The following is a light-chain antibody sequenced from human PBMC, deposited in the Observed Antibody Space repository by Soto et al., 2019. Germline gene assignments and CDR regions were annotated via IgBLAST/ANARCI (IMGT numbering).Light chain of an antibody. V-gene: IGLV2-8*01. CDR1: SSDVGAYKY. CDR3: TSYVGSNIWV. J-gene: IGLJ3*02. CDR2: EVS. Sequence: QSALTQPPSASGSPGQSVTISCTGTSSDVGAYKYVSWYQQYPGKAPKLLIYEVSKRPSWVPDRFSGSKSGNTASLTVSGLQAEDEADYYCTSYVGSNIWVFGGGPRLTVL.